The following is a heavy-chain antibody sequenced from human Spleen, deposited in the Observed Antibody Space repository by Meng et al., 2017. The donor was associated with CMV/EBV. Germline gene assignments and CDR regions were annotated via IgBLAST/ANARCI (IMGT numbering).Heavy chain of an antibody. Sequence: SGFTFSNYAMHWVRQAPGKGLEYVSGITINGGSTYYGDSVKGRFTISRDNSKNTLYLQMGSLRAEDMAVYYCARTYYYDSSSYFDYWGQGTLVTVSS. V-gene: IGHV3-64*02. CDR1: GFTFSNYA. D-gene: IGHD3-22*01. CDR3: ARTYYYDSSSYFDY. J-gene: IGHJ4*02. CDR2: ITINGGST.